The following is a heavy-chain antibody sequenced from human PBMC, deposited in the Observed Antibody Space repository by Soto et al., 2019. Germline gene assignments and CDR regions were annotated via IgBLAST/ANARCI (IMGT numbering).Heavy chain of an antibody. Sequence: QVQLVQSGAEVKKPGSSVKVSCKASGGTFSSYTISWVRQAPGQGLEWMGRIIPILGIANYAQKFQGRVTITADKSTSTAYMELSSLRSEDTAVYYCARGYCSGGSCSLSGYWGQGTLVTVSS. D-gene: IGHD2-15*01. V-gene: IGHV1-69*02. CDR2: IIPILGIA. CDR3: ARGYCSGGSCSLSGY. CDR1: GGTFSSYT. J-gene: IGHJ4*02.